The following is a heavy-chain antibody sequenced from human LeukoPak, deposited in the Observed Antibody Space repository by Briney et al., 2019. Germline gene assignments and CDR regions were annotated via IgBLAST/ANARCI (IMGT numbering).Heavy chain of an antibody. D-gene: IGHD2/OR15-2a*01. J-gene: IGHJ4*02. CDR2: INPNSGGT. V-gene: IGHV1-2*02. CDR1: GYTFTGYY. CDR3: AISYFIGTYYFDY. Sequence: ASVKVSCKASGYTFTGYYMHWVRQAPGQGLEWMGWINPNSGGTNYAQKFQGRVTMTRDTSISTAYMELSRLRSDDTAVYYCAISYFIGTYYFDYWGRGTLVTVSS.